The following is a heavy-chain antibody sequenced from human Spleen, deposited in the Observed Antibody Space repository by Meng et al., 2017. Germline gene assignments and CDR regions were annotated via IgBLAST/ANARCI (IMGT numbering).Heavy chain of an antibody. D-gene: IGHD2/OR15-2a*01. Sequence: ASVKVSCKASGYTFTSYYMHWVRLAPGQGLEWMGIINPSGGSTSYAQKFQGRVTMTRDTSTSTVYMELSSLRSEDTAVYYCARDCNIGTRIGLYYYYGMDVWGQGITVTVSS. V-gene: IGHV1-46*01. CDR3: ARDCNIGTRIGLYYYYGMDV. CDR1: GYTFTSYY. CDR2: INPSGGST. J-gene: IGHJ6*02.